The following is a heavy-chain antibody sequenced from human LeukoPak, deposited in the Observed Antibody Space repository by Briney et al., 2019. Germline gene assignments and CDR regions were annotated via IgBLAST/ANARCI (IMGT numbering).Heavy chain of an antibody. CDR1: GXTFDYYY. CDR2: INDSGTSA. D-gene: IGHD3-3*02. Sequence: PGGSLRLSCAASGXTFDYYYTSWIRQAPGKGLEWIAYINDSGTSAKYADSVRGRFTVSRDNARNSVTLQMNSLRAEDTALYYCARDRISANRGYAMDVWGRGAAVTVSS. J-gene: IGHJ6*02. CDR3: ARDRISANRGYAMDV. V-gene: IGHV3-11*05.